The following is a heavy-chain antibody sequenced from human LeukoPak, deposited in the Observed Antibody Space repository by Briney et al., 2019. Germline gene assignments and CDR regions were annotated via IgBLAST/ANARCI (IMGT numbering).Heavy chain of an antibody. CDR3: AKGSKYSYGPVGY. CDR1: GFTFSSYG. Sequence: GGSLRLSCAASGFTFSSYGMHWVRQAPGKGLEWVSAISGSGGSTYYADSVKGRFTISRDNSKNTLYLQMNSLRAEDTAVYYCAKGSKYSYGPVGYWGQGTLVTVSS. CDR2: ISGSGGST. D-gene: IGHD5-18*01. J-gene: IGHJ4*02. V-gene: IGHV3-23*01.